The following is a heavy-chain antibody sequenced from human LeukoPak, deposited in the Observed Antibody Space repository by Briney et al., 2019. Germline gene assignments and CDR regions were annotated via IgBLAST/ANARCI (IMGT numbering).Heavy chain of an antibody. CDR2: ISAYNGNT. D-gene: IGHD3-10*01. CDR3: ARVGSGGNYYYYYMDV. Sequence: ASVKVSCKASGYTFTSYGISWVRQAPGQGLEWMGWISAYNGNTNYAQKLQGRVTMTTDTSTSTAYMELRSLRSDDTAVYYCARVGSGGNYYYYYMDVWGKGTTVTVSS. V-gene: IGHV1-18*01. J-gene: IGHJ6*03. CDR1: GYTFTSYG.